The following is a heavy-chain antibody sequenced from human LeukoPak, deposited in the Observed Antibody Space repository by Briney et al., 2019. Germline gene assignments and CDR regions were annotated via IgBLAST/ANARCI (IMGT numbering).Heavy chain of an antibody. D-gene: IGHD3-22*01. J-gene: IGHJ4*02. CDR2: IIPMMGTA. V-gene: IGHV1-69*11. CDR1: GTTFSSYA. Sequence: SVKVSCKASGTTFSSYALTWVRQAPGQGLEWLGRIIPMMGTASYSDKYKGRISISADESTSTAHMELSDLRLEDTAVFYCASRGSSSYYSIDHWGQGTLITVSS. CDR3: ASRGSSSYYSIDH.